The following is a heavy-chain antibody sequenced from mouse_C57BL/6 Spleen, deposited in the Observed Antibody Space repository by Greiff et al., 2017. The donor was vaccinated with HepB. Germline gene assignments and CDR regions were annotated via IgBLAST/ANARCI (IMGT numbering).Heavy chain of an antibody. CDR1: GYSITSGYD. CDR2: ISYSGST. CDR3: ARGGLLPIFAY. V-gene: IGHV3-1*01. Sequence: EVKLQESGPGMVKPSQSLSLTCTVTGYSITSGYDWHWIRHFPGNKLEWMGYISYSGSTNYNPSLKSRISITHDTSKNHFFLKLNSVTTEDTATYYCARGGLLPIFAYWGQGTLVTVSA. J-gene: IGHJ3*01. D-gene: IGHD2-3*01.